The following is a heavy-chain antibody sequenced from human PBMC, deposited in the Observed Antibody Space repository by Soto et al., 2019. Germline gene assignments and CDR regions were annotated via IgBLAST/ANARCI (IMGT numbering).Heavy chain of an antibody. V-gene: IGHV5-51*01. J-gene: IGHJ6*02. D-gene: IGHD3-10*01. Sequence: GESLKISCEGSGYSFTSYWIAWVRQMPGKGLERMGIIYPGDSDTRYSPSFQGQVTISADKSIRTVYLQWSSLKASETAMYYCAMLAWNFYKTGDVWGQGTTVTVSS. CDR2: IYPGDSDT. CDR1: GYSFTSYW. CDR3: AMLAWNFYKTGDV.